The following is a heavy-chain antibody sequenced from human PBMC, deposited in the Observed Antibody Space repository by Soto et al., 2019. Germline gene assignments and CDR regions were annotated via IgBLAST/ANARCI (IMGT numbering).Heavy chain of an antibody. V-gene: IGHV3-30-3*01. CDR1: GFTFSSYA. Sequence: GGFLRLSCAASGFTFSSYAMHWVRQAPGKGLEWVAVISYDGSNKYYADSVKGRFTISRDNSKNTLYLQMNSLRAEDTAVYYCARVLSGYSYAQGIWFDPWGQGTLVTVSS. CDR2: ISYDGSNK. CDR3: ARVLSGYSYAQGIWFDP. J-gene: IGHJ5*02. D-gene: IGHD5-18*01.